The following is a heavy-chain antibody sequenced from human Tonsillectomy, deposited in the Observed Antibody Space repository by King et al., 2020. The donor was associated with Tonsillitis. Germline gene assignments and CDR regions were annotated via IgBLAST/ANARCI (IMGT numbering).Heavy chain of an antibody. CDR3: AKDLDYYDRSGYIDY. CDR1: GFTFTSYG. D-gene: IGHD3-22*01. J-gene: IGHJ4*02. V-gene: IGHV3-30*18. Sequence: VQLVESGGGVVQPGRSLRLSCAASGFTFTSYGMHWVRQAPGKGLEWVAVISYDGSDKYYADSVKGRFTISRDNSKNTLYLQMNSLRVEDTAVYYCAKDLDYYDRSGYIDYWGQGTLVTVSA. CDR2: ISYDGSDK.